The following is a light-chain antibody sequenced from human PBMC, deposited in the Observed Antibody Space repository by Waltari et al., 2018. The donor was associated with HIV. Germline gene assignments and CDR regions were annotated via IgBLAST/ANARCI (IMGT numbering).Light chain of an antibody. CDR3: QQYDSSPLT. CDR1: QSISSSF. V-gene: IGKV3-20*01. CDR2: DAS. Sequence: EIVLTQPPGTLFLSPGERATLSCRASQSISSSFLAWYQQKPGRSPRLLIYDASSSATGIPDRFSASGSGTDFSLTISRLEPEDSAVYYCQQYDSSPLTFGGGTKVEIK. J-gene: IGKJ4*01.